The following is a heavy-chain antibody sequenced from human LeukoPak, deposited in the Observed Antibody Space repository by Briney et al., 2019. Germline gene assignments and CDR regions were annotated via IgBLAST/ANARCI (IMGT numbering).Heavy chain of an antibody. Sequence: SETLSLTCTVSGGSIRSSSYYWGWIRQPPGKGLEWIGNIYYSGSTYYKPSLKSRVTISVDTSKNQFSLKLSSVTAADTAVYYCARDLRQWLTRGYFDYWGQGTLVTVSS. CDR2: IYYSGST. CDR1: GGSIRSSSYY. J-gene: IGHJ4*02. D-gene: IGHD6-19*01. CDR3: ARDLRQWLTRGYFDY. V-gene: IGHV4-39*07.